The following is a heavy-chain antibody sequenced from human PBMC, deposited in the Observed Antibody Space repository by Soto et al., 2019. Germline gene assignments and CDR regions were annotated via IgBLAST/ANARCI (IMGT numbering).Heavy chain of an antibody. J-gene: IGHJ6*02. V-gene: IGHV3-48*03. Sequence: GGSLRLSCATSGFTFSSYEMHWVRQAPGKGLEWGSYISSSGSTIYYADSVKGRFTISRGNAKNSLYLQMDSLRAEDTAVYYCARDQEAGSFFPYYYGMDVWGHGTTVTVSS. CDR2: ISSSGSTI. D-gene: IGHD6-13*01. CDR1: GFTFSSYE. CDR3: ARDQEAGSFFPYYYGMDV.